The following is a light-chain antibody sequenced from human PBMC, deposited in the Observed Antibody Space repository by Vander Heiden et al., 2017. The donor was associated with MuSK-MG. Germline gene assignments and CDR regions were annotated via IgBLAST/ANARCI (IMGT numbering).Light chain of an antibody. V-gene: IGLV2-14*03. Sequence: QSALTQPASVSGSPGQSVTISCTGTISDVGGYNYVSWYQQHPGKAPKLIIYDVTKRPSGVTDRFSGSKSGNTASLSISGLQGEDEADYYCSSYTGTTTVVFGGGTKLTVL. CDR2: DVT. CDR1: ISDVGGYNY. CDR3: SSYTGTTTVV. J-gene: IGLJ2*01.